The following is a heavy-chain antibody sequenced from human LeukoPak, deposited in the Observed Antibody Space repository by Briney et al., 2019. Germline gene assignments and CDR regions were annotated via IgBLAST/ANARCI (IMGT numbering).Heavy chain of an antibody. Sequence: GGSLRLSCAASGFSFSNYAMSWVRQAPGKRLEWVSAISGSGGSTYYADSVKGRFTISRDNSKNTLYLQMNSLRAEDTAVYYCTKERCSSTSCSSDYWGQGTLVTVTS. CDR2: ISGSGGST. J-gene: IGHJ4*02. V-gene: IGHV3-23*01. CDR1: GFSFSNYA. D-gene: IGHD2-2*01. CDR3: TKERCSSTSCSSDY.